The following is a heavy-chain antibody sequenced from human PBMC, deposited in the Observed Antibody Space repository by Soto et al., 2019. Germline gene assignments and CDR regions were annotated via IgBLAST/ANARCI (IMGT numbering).Heavy chain of an antibody. CDR1: GFTFSSYA. Sequence: GGSLRLSCAASGFTFSSYAMSWVRQAPGKGLEWISAISGSGGSTYYADSVKGRFTISRDNSKNTLYLQMNSLRAEDTAVYYCAKKVVVREDAFDIWGQGTMVTVSS. J-gene: IGHJ3*02. D-gene: IGHD3-16*02. V-gene: IGHV3-23*01. CDR3: AKKVVVREDAFDI. CDR2: ISGSGGST.